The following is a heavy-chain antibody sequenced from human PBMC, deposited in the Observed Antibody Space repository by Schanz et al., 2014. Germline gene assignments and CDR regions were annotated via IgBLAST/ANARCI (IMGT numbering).Heavy chain of an antibody. D-gene: IGHD3-10*01. Sequence: QVQLVQSGAEVKKPGASVKVSCKTSGYSFSDYFIHWVRQAPGQGLEWMGWLNPDSGETLYAQRXXXXXTLTRDTSIRTAYMDLRSLLSDDAAVYFCARGGVLVLPPGTVKKGNDYWGQGTLVTVSS. V-gene: IGHV1-2*02. CDR1: GYSFSDYF. CDR3: ARGGVLVLPPGTVKKGNDY. J-gene: IGHJ4*02. CDR2: LNPDSGET.